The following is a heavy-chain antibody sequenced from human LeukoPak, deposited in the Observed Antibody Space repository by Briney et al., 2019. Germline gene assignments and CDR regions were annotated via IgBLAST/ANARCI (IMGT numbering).Heavy chain of an antibody. V-gene: IGHV1-69*05. J-gene: IGHJ4*02. D-gene: IGHD3-22*01. CDR3: ARGGYYYDSSGYYHFDY. CDR1: GGTFSSYA. Sequence: GASVKVSCMASGGTFSSYAISWVRQAPGQGLEWMGGIIPIFGTANYAQKFQGRVTITTDESTSTAYMELSSLRSEDTAVYYCARGGYYYDSSGYYHFDYWGQGTLVTVS. CDR2: IIPIFGTA.